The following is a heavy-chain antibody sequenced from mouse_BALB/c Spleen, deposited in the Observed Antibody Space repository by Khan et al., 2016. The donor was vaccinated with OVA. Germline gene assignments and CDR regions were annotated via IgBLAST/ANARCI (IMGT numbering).Heavy chain of an antibody. D-gene: IGHD1-2*01. V-gene: IGHV3-2*02. J-gene: IGHJ2*01. CDR3: AGTARIKY. CDR2: ISYSGST. CDR1: GYSITSGYG. Sequence: EVQLQQSGPGLVEPSQSLSLTCTVTGYSITSGYGWNWIRQFPGNKLEWMGYISYSGSTNYNPSLKSRISITRNTSKNQFFQQLNSVTTEDTATDYCAGTARIKYWGQGTTLTVSS.